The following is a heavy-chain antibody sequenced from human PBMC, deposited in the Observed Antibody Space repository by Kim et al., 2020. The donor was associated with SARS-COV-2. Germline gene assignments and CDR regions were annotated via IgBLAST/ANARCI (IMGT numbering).Heavy chain of an antibody. CDR3: AKAGDPHGFGYYYYYGMDV. Sequence: GRFTISRDNSKHTLYLQMNSLRAEDTAVYYCAKAGDPHGFGYYYYYGMDVWGQGTTVTVSS. D-gene: IGHD3-10*01. V-gene: IGHV3-23*01. J-gene: IGHJ6*02.